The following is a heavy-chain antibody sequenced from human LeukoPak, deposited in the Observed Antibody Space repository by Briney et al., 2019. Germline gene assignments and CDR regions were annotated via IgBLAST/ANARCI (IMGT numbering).Heavy chain of an antibody. CDR3: ASTSRYCSGGNCYSALDY. V-gene: IGHV4-59*01. J-gene: IGHJ4*02. D-gene: IGHD2-15*01. CDR2: IYYSGST. Sequence: SETLSLTCTVSGGSFSTYYWNWIRQPPGKGLEWIGYIYYSGSTNYNPSLKSRLTISVDTSNNQFSLKLSSATAADTAASYCASTSRYCSGGNCYSALDYWGQGTLVTVSS. CDR1: GGSFSTYY.